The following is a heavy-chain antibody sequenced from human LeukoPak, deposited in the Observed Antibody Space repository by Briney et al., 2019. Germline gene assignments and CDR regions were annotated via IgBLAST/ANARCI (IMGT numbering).Heavy chain of an antibody. J-gene: IGHJ4*02. V-gene: IGHV4-39*01. CDR2: MYYSGST. CDR1: GGSISGSPYY. CDR3: ARQIYDYVGGY. D-gene: IGHD3-16*01. Sequence: SETLSLTCTVSGGSISGSPYYWGWIRQPPGKGLEWIGSMYYSGSTYYNPSLKSRVTISVDTSQKQFPLKLSSVTAADTAVYYCARQIYDYVGGYWGQGTLVTVSS.